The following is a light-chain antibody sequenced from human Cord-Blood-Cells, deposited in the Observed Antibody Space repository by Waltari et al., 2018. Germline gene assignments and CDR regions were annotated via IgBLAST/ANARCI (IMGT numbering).Light chain of an antibody. CDR2: GAS. CDR1: QSVSSSY. CDR3: EHEGSSPQ. J-gene: IGKJ1*01. Sequence: ELVLMQSPGTLSLSPGERATLSCRASQSVSSSYLAWYQQKPGQAPRVRISGASSRATGIPDRVSGGGSGTDFTLTNSRREPEDLAVYYCEHEGSSPQFGQGTKVEIK. V-gene: IGKV3-20*01.